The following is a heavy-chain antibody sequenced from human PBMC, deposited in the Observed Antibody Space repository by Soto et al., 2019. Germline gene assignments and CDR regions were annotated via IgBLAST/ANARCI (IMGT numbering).Heavy chain of an antibody. CDR1: GYTFTTFG. V-gene: IGHV1-18*04. D-gene: IGHD2-15*01. J-gene: IGHJ4*02. CDR3: ARSTRVRGAAKSTLDY. Sequence: QVQLVQSGGEVKKPGASVKVSCKASGYTFTTFGITWVRQAPGQGLEWMGWISTSTGNTNYAQKLQGRVTLTTDTATRRASMELRSLTSDDTAVYYCARSTRVRGAAKSTLDYWGQGTLVTVSS. CDR2: ISTSTGNT.